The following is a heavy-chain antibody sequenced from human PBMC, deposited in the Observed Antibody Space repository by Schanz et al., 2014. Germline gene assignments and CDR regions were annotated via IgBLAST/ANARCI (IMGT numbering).Heavy chain of an antibody. CDR3: ARLYCSTPGCYVSPNGFAKDY. D-gene: IGHD2-2*01. CDR2: INQSGDT. V-gene: IGHV4-34*01. Sequence: QVQLQQWGAGLLKPSETLSLTCAVSGGSFSGYYWSWIRQPPDTGLEWIGEINQSGDTNYNPSLKSRVTISVDPSNTLFSLKLRSVTAADTAVYYCARLYCSTPGCYVSPNGFAKDYWGQGTLVTVSS. J-gene: IGHJ4*02. CDR1: GGSFSGYY.